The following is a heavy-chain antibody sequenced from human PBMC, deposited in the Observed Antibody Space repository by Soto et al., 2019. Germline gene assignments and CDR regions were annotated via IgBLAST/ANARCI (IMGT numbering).Heavy chain of an antibody. V-gene: IGHV4-34*01. D-gene: IGHD2-8*01. CDR3: ARWWMYAPRFDP. Sequence: SETLSLTCAVYGGSFSGYYWSWIRQPPGKGLEWIGEINHSGSTYYNPSLKSRVTISVDRSKNQFSLKLSSVTAADTAVYYCARWWMYAPRFDPWSQGTLVIVSS. CDR2: INHSGST. J-gene: IGHJ5*02. CDR1: GGSFSGYY.